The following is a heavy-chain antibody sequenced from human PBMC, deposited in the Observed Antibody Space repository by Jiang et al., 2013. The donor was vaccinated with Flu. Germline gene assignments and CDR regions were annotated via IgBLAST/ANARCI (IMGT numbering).Heavy chain of an antibody. D-gene: IGHD3-22*01. V-gene: IGHV6-1*01. CDR1: GDSVSSNSAA. Sequence: TCAISGDSVSSNSAAWNWIRQSPSRGLEWLGRTYYRSKWYNDYAVSVKSRITINPDTSKNQFSLQLNSVTPEDTAVYYCAREGGTYYYDSSGLPLYYYYYGMDVWGQGTTVTVSS. J-gene: IGHJ6*02. CDR2: TYYRSKWYN. CDR3: AREGGTYYYDSSGLPLYYYYYGMDV.